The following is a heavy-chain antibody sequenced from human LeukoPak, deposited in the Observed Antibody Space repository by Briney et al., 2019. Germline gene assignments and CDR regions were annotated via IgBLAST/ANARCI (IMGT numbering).Heavy chain of an antibody. CDR3: ALSEMATIFLNFD. CDR2: INAYNGNT. CDR1: GYTFTSYG. J-gene: IGHJ4*02. V-gene: IGHV1-18*01. D-gene: IGHD5-24*01. Sequence: ASVKVSCKASGYTFTSYGISWVRQAPGQGLEWMGWINAYNGNTNYAQKLQGRVTMTTDTSTSTAYMELRSLRSDDTAVYYCALSEMATIFLNFDWGQGTLVTVSS.